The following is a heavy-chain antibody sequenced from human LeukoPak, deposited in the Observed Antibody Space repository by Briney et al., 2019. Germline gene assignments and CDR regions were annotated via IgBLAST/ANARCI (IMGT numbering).Heavy chain of an antibody. CDR3: ARDTMAPYYYYYMDV. CDR2: INWNSGNI. Sequence: GGSLRLSCAASGFTFDDYAMHWVRQAPGKGLEWVSGINWNSGNIGYADSVKGRFTISRDNAKNSLYLQMNSLRAEDTAVYYCARDTMAPYYYYYMDVWGKGTTVTVSS. J-gene: IGHJ6*03. D-gene: IGHD3-10*01. V-gene: IGHV3-9*01. CDR1: GFTFDDYA.